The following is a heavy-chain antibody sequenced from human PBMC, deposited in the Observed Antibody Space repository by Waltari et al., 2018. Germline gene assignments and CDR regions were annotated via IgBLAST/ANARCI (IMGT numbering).Heavy chain of an antibody. V-gene: IGHV4-4*02. CDR3: ARDRGRGLYLDS. J-gene: IGHJ4*02. CDR1: GDFMSSTDC. CDR2: IHRSGRT. D-gene: IGHD2-15*01. Sequence: QVQLQESGPGLVTPSGTLSLTCAVSGDFMSSTDCWSWVRQPPGKGLEWSGQIHRSGRTHYNPSLETRVSMSIDTSNNQFSLKVTSATAADTAVYYCARDRGRGLYLDSWGQGTLVTVSP.